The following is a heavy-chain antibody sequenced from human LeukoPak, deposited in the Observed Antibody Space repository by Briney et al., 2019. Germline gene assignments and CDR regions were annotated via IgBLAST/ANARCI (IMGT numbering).Heavy chain of an antibody. J-gene: IGHJ6*02. CDR3: AKDMFGYDYYYYGMDV. V-gene: IGHV3-11*01. D-gene: IGHD5-12*01. CDR2: ISSSGSTI. Sequence: GGSLRLSCAASGFTFSDYYMSWIRQAPGKGLEWVSYISSSGSTIYYADSVKGRFTISRDNAKNSLYLQMNSLRAEDTALYYCAKDMFGYDYYYYGMDVWGQGTTVTVSS. CDR1: GFTFSDYY.